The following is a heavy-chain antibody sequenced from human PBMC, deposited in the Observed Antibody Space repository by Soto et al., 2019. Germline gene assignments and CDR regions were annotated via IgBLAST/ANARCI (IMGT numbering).Heavy chain of an antibody. CDR3: AKRPTYSSSWYVFDP. D-gene: IGHD6-13*01. CDR1: GFTLNNYA. CDR2: STAGGGNI. V-gene: IGHV3-23*01. Sequence: EVQVLESGGGLVQPGGSLRLSCAASGFTLNNYAMSWVRQAPGKGLEWVSVSTAGGGNIYYADSVRGRFTISRDNSKNTLYLQINSLRAEDTAVYYCAKRPTYSSSWYVFDPWGQGTLVAVSS. J-gene: IGHJ5*02.